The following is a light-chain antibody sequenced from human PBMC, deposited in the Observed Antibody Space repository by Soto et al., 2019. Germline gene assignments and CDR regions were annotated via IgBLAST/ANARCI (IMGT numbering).Light chain of an antibody. Sequence: IWMTQSPSTLSASVGDRVTITCRATQDVSQSLAWYQHKPGNAPKLLIYKASSRASGIPNRFSGSGSGTDFTLTIGRLEPEDFAVYYCQQYLRSPLTFGGGTKVDIK. CDR1: QDVSQS. CDR3: QQYLRSPLT. J-gene: IGKJ4*01. CDR2: KAS. V-gene: IGKV1-5*03.